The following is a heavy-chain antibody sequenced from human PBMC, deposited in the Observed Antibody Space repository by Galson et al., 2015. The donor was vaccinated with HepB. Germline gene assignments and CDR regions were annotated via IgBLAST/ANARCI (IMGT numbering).Heavy chain of an antibody. CDR2: ISRSSDYI. Sequence: SLRLSCAASGFTFSTYAMNWVRQAPGKGLEWVPSISRSSDYIHYADSVKGRFTVSRDNAKNSLYLQMNSLRAEDTAVYYCARDPVAAGLSDYWGQGTLVTVSS. CDR3: ARDPVAAGLSDY. CDR1: GFTFSTYA. D-gene: IGHD6-13*01. V-gene: IGHV3-21*06. J-gene: IGHJ4*02.